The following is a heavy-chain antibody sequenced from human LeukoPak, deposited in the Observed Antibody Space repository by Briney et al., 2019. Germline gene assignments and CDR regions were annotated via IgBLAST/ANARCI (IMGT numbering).Heavy chain of an antibody. CDR3: ARAPYCSGGSCYRHPIHFDY. J-gene: IGHJ4*02. CDR2: IYHSGST. V-gene: IGHV4-30-2*01. Sequence: PSQTLSLTCAVSGGSISSGGYSWSWIRQPPGKGLEWIGYIYHSGSTYYNPSLKSRVTMSVDRSKNQFSLKLSSVTAADTAVYYCARAPYCSGGSCYRHPIHFDYWGQGTLVTVSS. D-gene: IGHD2-15*01. CDR1: GGSISSGGYS.